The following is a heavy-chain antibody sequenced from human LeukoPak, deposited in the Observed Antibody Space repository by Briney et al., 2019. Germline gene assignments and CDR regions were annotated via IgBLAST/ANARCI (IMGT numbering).Heavy chain of an antibody. J-gene: IGHJ3*02. CDR1: GFTFSDYY. V-gene: IGHV3-11*04. CDR2: ISSSGSTI. CDR3: ARHSSSWSLDAFDI. D-gene: IGHD6-13*01. Sequence: PGGSLRLSCAASGFTFSDYYMSWIRQAPGKGLEWVSYISSSGSTIYYADSVKGRFTISRDNAKNSLYLQMNSLRAEDTAVYYCARHSSSWSLDAFDIWGQGTMVTVSS.